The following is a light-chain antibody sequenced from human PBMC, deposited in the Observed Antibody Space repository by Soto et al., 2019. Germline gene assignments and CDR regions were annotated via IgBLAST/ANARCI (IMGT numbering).Light chain of an antibody. Sequence: DIQMTQSASFLSASVGDRVTIPCRASHSISTYLTWYQQKPGKPPKLLIYAASSLQSGVPSRFSGRGAGTDFTLTISSLQPEDFATYYCQQTYSIPYTFGQGTKLEIK. CDR3: QQTYSIPYT. CDR2: AAS. J-gene: IGKJ2*01. V-gene: IGKV1-39*01. CDR1: HSISTY.